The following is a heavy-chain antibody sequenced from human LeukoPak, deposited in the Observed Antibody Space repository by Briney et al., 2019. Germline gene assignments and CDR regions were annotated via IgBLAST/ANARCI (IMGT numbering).Heavy chain of an antibody. V-gene: IGHV1-3*01. CDR2: INAGNGNT. Sequence: ASVKVTCKTSGYTFTSYAMHWVRQAPGQRLECMGWINAGNGNTKYSQKFQGRVTITRDTSASTAYMELSSLRSEDTAVYYCARVTMVRGVIRAFDIWGQGTMVTVSS. CDR3: ARVTMVRGVIRAFDI. D-gene: IGHD3-10*01. CDR1: GYTFTSYA. J-gene: IGHJ3*02.